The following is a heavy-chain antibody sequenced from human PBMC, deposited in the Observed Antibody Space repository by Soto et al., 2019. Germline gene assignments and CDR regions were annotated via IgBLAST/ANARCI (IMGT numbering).Heavy chain of an antibody. V-gene: IGHV3-72*01. CDR2: SRNKANSYTT. CDR3: ASRFFSSGWYFDY. CDR1: GFTFSDHY. D-gene: IGHD6-19*01. J-gene: IGHJ4*02. Sequence: ESGGGLVQPGGSLRLSCAASGFTFSDHYMDWVRQAPGKGLEWVGRSRNKANSYTTEYAASVKGRFTISRDDSKNSLYLQMNSLKTEDTAVYYCASRFFSSGWYFDYWGQGTLVAVSS.